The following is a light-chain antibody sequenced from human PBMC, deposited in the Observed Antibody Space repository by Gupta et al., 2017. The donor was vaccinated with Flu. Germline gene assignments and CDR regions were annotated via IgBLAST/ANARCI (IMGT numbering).Light chain of an antibody. CDR3: CSYAGSYTEV. Sequence: SVTISCTGTSSDVGEYSYVSWYQHHPGKAPKRMMWDVSKRPSGVPDRFSGSKSGNTASLTISGLQAEDEADYYCCSYAGSYTEVCGSGTKVTVL. CDR1: SSDVGEYSY. J-gene: IGLJ1*01. V-gene: IGLV2-11*02. CDR2: DVS.